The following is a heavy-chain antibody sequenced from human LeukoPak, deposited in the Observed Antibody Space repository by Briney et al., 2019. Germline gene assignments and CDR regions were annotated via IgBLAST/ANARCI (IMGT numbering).Heavy chain of an antibody. J-gene: IGHJ6*03. CDR3: ARRVTAYTMVRGIAYYYYMDV. CDR1: GFTVSSNY. Sequence: GGSLRLSCAASGFTVSSNYMSWVRQAPGKGLEWVSVIYSGGSTYYADSVKGRFTISRDNSKNTLYLQMNSLRAEDTAVYYCARRVTAYTMVRGIAYYYYMDVWGKGTTVTISS. D-gene: IGHD3-10*01. CDR2: IYSGGST. V-gene: IGHV3-53*01.